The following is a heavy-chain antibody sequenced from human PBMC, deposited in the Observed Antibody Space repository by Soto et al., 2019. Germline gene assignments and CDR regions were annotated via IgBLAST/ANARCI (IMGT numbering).Heavy chain of an antibody. CDR3: ARDPGIAAAGRYYGMDV. D-gene: IGHD6-13*01. V-gene: IGHV1-46*01. CDR1: GYTFTSYY. CDR2: INPSGGST. J-gene: IGHJ6*02. Sequence: ASVKVSCKASGYTFTSYYMHWVRQAPGQGLEWMGIINPSGGSTSYAQKFQGRVTMTRDTSTSTVYMELSSLRSEDTAVYYCARDPGIAAAGRYYGMDVWGQGTTVTV.